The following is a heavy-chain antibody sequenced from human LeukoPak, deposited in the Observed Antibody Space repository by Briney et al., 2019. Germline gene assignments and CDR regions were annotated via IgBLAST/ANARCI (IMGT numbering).Heavy chain of an antibody. CDR2: IYSGGST. Sequence: GRSLRLSCAASGFTVSSNYMSWVREAPGKGLEWGTVIYSGGSTYYADSVKGRSTISRDNSKNTLYLQMNSLRAEDTAVYYCARDRGVATRRGYFDYWGQGTLVTVSS. CDR1: GFTVSSNY. J-gene: IGHJ4*02. CDR3: ARDRGVATRRGYFDY. D-gene: IGHD5-12*01. V-gene: IGHV3-66*01.